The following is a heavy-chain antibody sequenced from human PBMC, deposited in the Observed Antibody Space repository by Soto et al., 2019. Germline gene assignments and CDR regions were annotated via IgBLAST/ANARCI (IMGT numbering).Heavy chain of an antibody. V-gene: IGHV3-30-3*01. CDR3: ARENPYYYDSSGYDY. CDR2: ISYDGSNK. CDR1: GFTFSIYA. Sequence: GGSLRLSCAASGFTFSIYAMHWVRQAPGKGLEWVAVISYDGSNKYYADSVKGRFTISRDNSKNTLYLQMNSLRAEDTAVYYCARENPYYYDSSGYDYWGQGTLVTVSS. J-gene: IGHJ4*02. D-gene: IGHD3-22*01.